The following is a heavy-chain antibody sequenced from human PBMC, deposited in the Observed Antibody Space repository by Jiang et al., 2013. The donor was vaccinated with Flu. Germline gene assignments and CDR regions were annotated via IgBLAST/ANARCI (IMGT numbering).Heavy chain of an antibody. V-gene: IGHV1-2*02. CDR1: GYTFTGYY. CDR2: INPNSGGT. D-gene: IGHD2-2*02. Sequence: QLVESGAEVKKPGASVKVSCKASGYTFTGYYMHWVRQAPGQGLEWMGWINPNSGGTNYAQKFQGRVTMTRDTSISTAYMELSRLRSDDTAVYYCARVGIVVVPAAIRGAFDTWGQGTMVTVSS. J-gene: IGHJ3*02. CDR3: ARVGIVVVPAAIRGAFDT.